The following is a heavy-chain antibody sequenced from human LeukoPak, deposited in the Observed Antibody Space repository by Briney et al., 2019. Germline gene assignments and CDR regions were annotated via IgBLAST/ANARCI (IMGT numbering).Heavy chain of an antibody. J-gene: IGHJ4*02. CDR1: GYTFTTYD. V-gene: IGHV1-18*01. CDR3: ARVGTGTRSFDS. D-gene: IGHD1/OR15-1a*01. CDR2: ISAYNGYT. Sequence: ASVKVSCKTSGYTFTTYDINWVRQAPGQGLEWMGRISAYNGYTNYGQKLQGRVTMTTDTSTNTAYMELRSLRSDDTAVYYCARVGTGTRSFDSWGQGTLATVSP.